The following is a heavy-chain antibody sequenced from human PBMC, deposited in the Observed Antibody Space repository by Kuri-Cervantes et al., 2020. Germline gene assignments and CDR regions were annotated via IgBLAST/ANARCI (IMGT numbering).Heavy chain of an antibody. J-gene: IGHJ4*02. Sequence: GGSLRLSCAASGFEFRNYEMNWVRQAPGKGLEWVSYISYDSSVIDYADSVKGRFTISRDNAKNSLYLQMNSLRAEDTAVYYCARGSQWSTATASDYWGQGTLVTVSS. D-gene: IGHD2-15*01. CDR3: ARGSQWSTATASDY. V-gene: IGHV3-48*03. CDR1: GFEFRNYE. CDR2: ISYDSSVI.